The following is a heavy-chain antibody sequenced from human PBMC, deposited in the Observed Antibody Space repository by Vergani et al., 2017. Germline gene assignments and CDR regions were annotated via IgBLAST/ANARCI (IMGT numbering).Heavy chain of an antibody. J-gene: IGHJ4*02. Sequence: EVQLLESGGGFLQPAGSLTLSSPPSLFTFSLSPIRWVRPAPGGLLCLFSAIPARGGSTYYADSVKGRFTIARDNSKTTLYLQMNSLRAEDTAVYYCAKAIHYSSSWYSFDYWGQGTLVTVSS. V-gene: IGHV3-23*01. CDR2: IPARGGST. CDR1: LFTFSLSP. CDR3: AKAIHYSSSWYSFDY. D-gene: IGHD6-13*01.